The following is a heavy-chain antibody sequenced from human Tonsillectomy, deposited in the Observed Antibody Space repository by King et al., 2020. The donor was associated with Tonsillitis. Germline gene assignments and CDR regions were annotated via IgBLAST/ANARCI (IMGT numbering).Heavy chain of an antibody. Sequence: QLVQSGGGLVKPGGSLRLSCAASGFTFSDYYISWIRQSPGKGREWVSYISTTGDTTYYADSVKGRFTISRDNAKNSLYLQMNSLRAEDTAVYYCARERYSSGCFDYWGQGTLVTVSS. CDR1: GFTFSDYY. J-gene: IGHJ4*02. D-gene: IGHD6-25*01. CDR2: ISTTGDTT. V-gene: IGHV3-11*01. CDR3: ARERYSSGCFDY.